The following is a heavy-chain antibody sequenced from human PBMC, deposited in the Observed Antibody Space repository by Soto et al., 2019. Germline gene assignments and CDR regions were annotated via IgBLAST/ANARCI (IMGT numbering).Heavy chain of an antibody. D-gene: IGHD3-22*01. Sequence: QVQLQESGPGLVKPSETLSLICTVSGGSISSHYWSWIRQPPGTGLEWIGYVYYSGSTNYNPSLKSPVTISVDTSKRQFALKRSSVTAADTAGYHWARGDYSDSSGIDVDYWGQGTLVTV. CDR1: GGSISSHY. CDR2: VYYSGST. V-gene: IGHV4-59*11. J-gene: IGHJ4*02. CDR3: ARGDYSDSSGIDVDY.